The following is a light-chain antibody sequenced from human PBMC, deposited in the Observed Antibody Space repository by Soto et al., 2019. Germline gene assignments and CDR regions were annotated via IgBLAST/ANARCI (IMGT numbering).Light chain of an antibody. CDR3: TSYTGSSTPYV. CDR2: EVS. CDR1: SSDVGNYNY. V-gene: IGLV2-14*01. J-gene: IGLJ1*01. Sequence: QSVLTQPASVSGSPGQSIIISCTGTSSDVGNYNYVSWYQQHPGKAPKLMIYEVSNRPSGVSTRFSGSKSDNTAFLTISGLQAEDEADYYCTSYTGSSTPYVFGTGTKVTVL.